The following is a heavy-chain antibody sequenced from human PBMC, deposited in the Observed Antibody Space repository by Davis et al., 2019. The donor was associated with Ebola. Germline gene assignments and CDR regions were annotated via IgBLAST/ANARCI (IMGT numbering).Heavy chain of an antibody. CDR2: ISAYNGNT. J-gene: IGHJ4*02. CDR1: GYTFTSYG. V-gene: IGHV1-18*01. D-gene: IGHD3-10*01. CDR3: ARREYRRGDDY. Sequence: AASVKVSCKASGYTFTSYGINWVRQAPGQGLEWMGWISAYNGNTNYAQKLQGRVTMTTDTSTSTAYMELRSLRSEDTAVYYCARREYRRGDDYWGQGTLVTVSS.